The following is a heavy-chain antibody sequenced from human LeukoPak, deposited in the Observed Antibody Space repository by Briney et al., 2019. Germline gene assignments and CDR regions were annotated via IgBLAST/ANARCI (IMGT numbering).Heavy chain of an antibody. CDR3: AKDKYSSGSIFDY. CDR1: GFTFSTYS. V-gene: IGHV3-30*02. J-gene: IGHJ4*02. Sequence: GGSLRLSCAASGFTFSTYSMNWVRQAPGKGLEWVAFIRYDGSNKYYADSVKGRFTISRDNSKNTLYLQMNSLRAEDTAVYYCAKDKYSSGSIFDYWGQGTLVTVSS. D-gene: IGHD6-19*01. CDR2: IRYDGSNK.